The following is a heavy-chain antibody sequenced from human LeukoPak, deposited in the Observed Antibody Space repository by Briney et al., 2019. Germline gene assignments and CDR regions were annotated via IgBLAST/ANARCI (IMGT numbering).Heavy chain of an antibody. J-gene: IGHJ4*02. D-gene: IGHD2-21*01. CDR3: AKDGGGAVTNYPDY. V-gene: IGHV3-30*18. Sequence: PGGSLRLSCAASGFTFSNYEMNWVRQAPGKGLEWVADISHDGSNKYFADSVKGRFTISRDNSKNTLYLEMNSLRAEDAAVYYCAKDGGGAVTNYPDYWGQGSLVTVSS. CDR1: GFTFSNYE. CDR2: ISHDGSNK.